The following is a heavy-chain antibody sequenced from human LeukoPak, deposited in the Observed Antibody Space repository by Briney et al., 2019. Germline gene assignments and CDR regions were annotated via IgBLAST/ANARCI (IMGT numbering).Heavy chain of an antibody. Sequence: PWAPVKVSCKASGGTFSSYAISRVRQAPGQGLEWMGGIIPIFGTANYAQKFQGRVTITADESTSTAYMELSSLRSEDTAVYYCAVAGAAAGTSPSHYWGQGTLVTVSS. CDR3: AVAGAAAGTSPSHY. V-gene: IGHV1-69*13. CDR1: GGTFSSYA. D-gene: IGHD6-13*01. J-gene: IGHJ4*02. CDR2: IIPIFGTA.